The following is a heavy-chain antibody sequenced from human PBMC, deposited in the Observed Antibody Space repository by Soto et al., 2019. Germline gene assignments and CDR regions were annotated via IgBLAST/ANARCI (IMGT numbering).Heavy chain of an antibody. V-gene: IGHV3-49*03. Sequence: PGGSLRLSCTASGFTFGDYAMSWFRQAPGKGLEWVGFIRSKAYGGTTEYAASVKGRFTISRDDSKSIAYLQMNSLKTEDTAVYYCTRVASIRWNYRPPYYYYGMDVWGQGTTVTVSS. CDR2: IRSKAYGGTT. CDR1: GFTFGDYA. J-gene: IGHJ6*02. D-gene: IGHD1-7*01. CDR3: TRVASIRWNYRPPYYYYGMDV.